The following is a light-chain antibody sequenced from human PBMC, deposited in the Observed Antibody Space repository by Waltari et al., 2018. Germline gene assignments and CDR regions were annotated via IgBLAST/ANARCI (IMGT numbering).Light chain of an antibody. Sequence: DIVMTQSPLSLPVTPGEPASIACRSSQSLLHSKGYNYLGWYLQTPGQSPQLMIYLGSNRASGVPDRFSGSGSGTDFTLNISGVEAEDVGVYYCMQALQIPPTFGGGTKVEI. CDR2: LGS. CDR3: MQALQIPPT. V-gene: IGKV2-28*01. CDR1: QSLLHSKGYNY. J-gene: IGKJ4*01.